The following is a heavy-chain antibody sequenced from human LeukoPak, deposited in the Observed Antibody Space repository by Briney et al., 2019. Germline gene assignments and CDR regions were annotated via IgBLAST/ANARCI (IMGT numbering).Heavy chain of an antibody. CDR1: GGSISSYY. V-gene: IGHV4-59*01. CDR3: AREGQQWFHSASDI. CDR2: IYYTGST. D-gene: IGHD5-18*01. Sequence: SETLSLTCTVSGGSISSYYWSWIRQPPGKGLEWIGYIYYTGSTNYNPSLKSRVTIGLDTSKNQLSLKLSSVTAADTAVYYCAREGQQWFHSASDIWGQGKMVTVSS. J-gene: IGHJ3*02.